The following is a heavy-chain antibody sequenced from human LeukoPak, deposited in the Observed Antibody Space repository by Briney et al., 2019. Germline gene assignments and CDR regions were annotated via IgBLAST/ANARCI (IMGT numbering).Heavy chain of an antibody. D-gene: IGHD2-15*01. Sequence: GGSLRLSCAASGFTFSYYTMNWVRQAPGKGLEWVSSISRSGSTKYYADSVKGRFTISRDNAKNSLFLQMNSLRAEDTAVYYCARVLRYCSGGNCYSGGLGYMDVWGKGTTVTISS. V-gene: IGHV3-48*04. CDR1: GFTFSYYT. CDR3: ARVLRYCSGGNCYSGGLGYMDV. CDR2: ISRSGSTK. J-gene: IGHJ6*03.